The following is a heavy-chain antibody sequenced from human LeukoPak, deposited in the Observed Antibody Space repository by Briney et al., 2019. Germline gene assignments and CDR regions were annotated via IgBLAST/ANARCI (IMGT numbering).Heavy chain of an antibody. D-gene: IGHD6-13*01. CDR3: ARGSSSCYYFDY. V-gene: IGHV3-21*01. J-gene: IGHJ4*02. Sequence: GGSPRLSCAAPGFTFSSYSMNWVRQAPGKGLGWVSSISSSSGYIYYADSLKGRFTISRDNAKNSLYLQMNSLRAEDTAVYYCARGSSSCYYFDYWGQGTLVTVSS. CDR1: GFTFSSYS. CDR2: ISSSSGYI.